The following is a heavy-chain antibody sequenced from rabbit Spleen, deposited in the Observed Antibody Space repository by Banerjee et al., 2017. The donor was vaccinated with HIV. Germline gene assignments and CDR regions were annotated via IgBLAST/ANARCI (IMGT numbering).Heavy chain of an antibody. CDR1: GFSFSSGYY. Sequence: QSLEESGGDLVKPGASLILTCTASGFSFSSGYYMCWVRQAPGKGLEWIGCIYAGSSESTWYASWAKGRFTISKTSSTTVTLQMTSLTAADMATYFCARDPYGYSNGVYPNLWGPGTLVTVS. J-gene: IGHJ6*01. V-gene: IGHV1S40*01. CDR3: ARDPYGYSNGVYPNL. D-gene: IGHD7-1*01. CDR2: IYAGSSEST.